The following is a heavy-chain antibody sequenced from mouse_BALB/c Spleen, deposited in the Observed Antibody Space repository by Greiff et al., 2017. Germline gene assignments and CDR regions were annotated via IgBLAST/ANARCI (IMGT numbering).Heavy chain of an antibody. CDR3: ARPTGAMDY. V-gene: IGHV1-9*01. CDR2: ILPGSGST. D-gene: IGHD4-1*01. Sequence: QVQLQQSGAELMKPGASVKISCKATGYTFSSYWIEWVKQRPGHGLEWIGEILPGSGSTNYNEKFKGKATFTADTSSNTAYMQLSSLTSEDSAVYYCARPTGAMDYWGQGTSVTVSA. J-gene: IGHJ4*01. CDR1: GYTFSSYW.